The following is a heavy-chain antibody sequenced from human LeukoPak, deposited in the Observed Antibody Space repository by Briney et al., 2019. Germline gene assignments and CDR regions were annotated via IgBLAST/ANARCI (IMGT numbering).Heavy chain of an antibody. CDR1: GYTLTELS. Sequence: AASVKVSCKVSGYTLTELSMHWVRQAPGRGLEWMGGFDPEDDETIYAQKFQGRVTMTEDTSTDTAYMELNSLRSEDTAVYYCATARGSGHYCFDYWGQGTLVTVSS. D-gene: IGHD6-19*01. CDR3: ATARGSGHYCFDY. J-gene: IGHJ4*02. CDR2: FDPEDDET. V-gene: IGHV1-24*01.